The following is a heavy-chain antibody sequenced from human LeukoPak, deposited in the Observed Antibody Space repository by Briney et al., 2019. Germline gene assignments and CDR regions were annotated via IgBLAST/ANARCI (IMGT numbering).Heavy chain of an antibody. CDR1: GGSISSYY. CDR2: IYTSGST. D-gene: IGHD3-22*01. J-gene: IGHJ4*02. Sequence: SETLSLTCTVSGGSISSYYWSWIRQPAGKGLEWIGRIYTSGSTNYNPSLKSRVTMSVDTSKNQFSLKLSSVTAADTAVYYCARSLLTGYDSTGYSYYFDYWGQGTLVTVSS. V-gene: IGHV4-4*07. CDR3: ARSLLTGYDSTGYSYYFDY.